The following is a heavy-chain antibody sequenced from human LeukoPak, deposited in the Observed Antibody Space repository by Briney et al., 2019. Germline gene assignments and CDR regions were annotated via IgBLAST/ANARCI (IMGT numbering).Heavy chain of an antibody. D-gene: IGHD6-13*01. CDR2: ISGSGGST. J-gene: IGHJ4*02. Sequence: PGGSLRLACAASGFTFSSYAMSWVRQAPGKGLEWVSGISGSGGSTYYADSVKGRFTISRDNSNNTLYLQMNSLRAEDTAVYYCAKDLSSSSWLSFDYWGQGTLVTVSS. CDR3: AKDLSSSSWLSFDY. V-gene: IGHV3-23*01. CDR1: GFTFSSYA.